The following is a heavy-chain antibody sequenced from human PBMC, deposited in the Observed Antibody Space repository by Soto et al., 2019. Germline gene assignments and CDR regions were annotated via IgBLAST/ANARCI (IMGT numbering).Heavy chain of an antibody. CDR3: ARRPISGVVGLGRMDV. CDR2: ISASGGST. Sequence: EVQLSESGGGLVQPGGSLRLSCAASGFTFSSYAMSWVRQAPGKGLESVSAISASGGSTYYAGSVKGRFTISRDNSKDTLFLQMNSLSAEDTAVYYCARRPISGVVGLGRMDVWGKGTTVTVSS. J-gene: IGHJ6*03. CDR1: GFTFSSYA. D-gene: IGHD3-3*01. V-gene: IGHV3-23*01.